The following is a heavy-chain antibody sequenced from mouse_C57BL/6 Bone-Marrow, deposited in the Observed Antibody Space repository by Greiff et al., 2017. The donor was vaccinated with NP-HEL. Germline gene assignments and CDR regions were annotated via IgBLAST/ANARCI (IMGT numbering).Heavy chain of an antibody. D-gene: IGHD1-1*01. V-gene: IGHV14-1*01. CDR3: AIDYYGSSYGFAY. Sequence: EVQLQQSGAELVRPGASVKLSCTASGFNIKDYYMHWVKQRPEQGLEWIGRIDPEDGDTEYAPKFKGKATMTAYTSSNTAYLQLSSLTSEDTAVYYCAIDYYGSSYGFAYWGQGTLVTVSA. CDR2: IDPEDGDT. CDR1: GFNIKDYY. J-gene: IGHJ3*01.